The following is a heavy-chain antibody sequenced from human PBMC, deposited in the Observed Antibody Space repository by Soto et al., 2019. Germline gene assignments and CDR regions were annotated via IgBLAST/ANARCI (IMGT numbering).Heavy chain of an antibody. V-gene: IGHV3-43*02. Sequence: GGSLRLSCAASGFTFDDYAMHWVRQAPGKGLEWVSLISGDGGSTYYADSVKGRFTISRDNSKNSLYLQMNSLRTEDTALYYCARPLNWNYYYYGMDVWGQGTTVTVSS. J-gene: IGHJ6*02. CDR2: ISGDGGST. D-gene: IGHD1-20*01. CDR3: ARPLNWNYYYYGMDV. CDR1: GFTFDDYA.